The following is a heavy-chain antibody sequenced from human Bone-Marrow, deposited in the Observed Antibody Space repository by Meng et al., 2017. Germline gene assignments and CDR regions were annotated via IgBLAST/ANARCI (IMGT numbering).Heavy chain of an antibody. V-gene: IGHV3-48*04. CDR1: GFTFSSYW. J-gene: IGHJ4*02. CDR2: ISSSGSTI. CDR3: ARDSGKYYDFWSGYLEGLDY. D-gene: IGHD3-3*01. Sequence: GGSLRLSCAASGFTFSSYWMSWVRQAPGKGLEWVSYISSSGSTIYYADSVKGRFTISRDNAKNSLYLQMNSLRAEDTAVYYCARDSGKYYDFWSGYLEGLDYWGQGTLVTVSS.